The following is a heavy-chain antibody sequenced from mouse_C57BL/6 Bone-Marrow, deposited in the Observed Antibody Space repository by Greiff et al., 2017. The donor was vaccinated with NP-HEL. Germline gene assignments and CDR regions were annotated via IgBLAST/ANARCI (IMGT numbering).Heavy chain of an antibody. D-gene: IGHD2-4*01. J-gene: IGHJ1*03. V-gene: IGHV14-2*01. CDR1: GFNINDYY. CDR2: IDPGDGGI. Sequence: EVQLQQSGAELVKPGASVKLSCTASGFNINDYYMHWVKQRTEQGLEWIGWIDPGDGGIKYAPKFQGKATFTADTSSNTAYLQLSSLTSEDTAVYYCVRGYDYGVAHWYFDVWGKGTTVTVSS. CDR3: VRGYDYGVAHWYFDV.